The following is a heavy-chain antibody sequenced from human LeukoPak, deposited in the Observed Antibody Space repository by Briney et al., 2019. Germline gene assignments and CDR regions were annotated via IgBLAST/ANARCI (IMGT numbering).Heavy chain of an antibody. V-gene: IGHV3-23*01. D-gene: IGHD2-2*01. Sequence: GSLRLSCAASGFTFNNYGMSWVRQAPGKGLEWVSGIGRSGGNTYYAVSVKGRFTISRDNSKNTVYLQMNSLRAEDTAVYYCAKLQTPVVPAATLGFDSWGQGTLVTVSS. CDR2: IGRSGGNT. J-gene: IGHJ4*02. CDR3: AKLQTPVVPAATLGFDS. CDR1: GFTFNNYG.